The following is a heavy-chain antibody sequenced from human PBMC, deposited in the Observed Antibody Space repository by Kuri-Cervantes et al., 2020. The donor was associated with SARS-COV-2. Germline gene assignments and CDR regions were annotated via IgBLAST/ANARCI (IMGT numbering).Heavy chain of an antibody. V-gene: IGHV1-2*04. CDR1: GYTFTGYY. J-gene: IGHJ4*02. Sequence: ASVKVSCKASGYTFTGYYMHWVRQAPGQGLEWMGWINPNSGGTNYAQKFQGWVTMTRDTSTSTVYMELSSLRSEATAVYYCARDGNAEGFGELSNYWGQGTLVTVSS. CDR2: INPNSGGT. CDR3: ARDGNAEGFGELSNY. D-gene: IGHD3-10*01.